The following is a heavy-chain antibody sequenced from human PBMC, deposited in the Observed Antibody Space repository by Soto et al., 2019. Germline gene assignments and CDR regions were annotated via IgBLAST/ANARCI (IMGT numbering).Heavy chain of an antibody. V-gene: IGHV3-21*01. CDR1: GFTFSSYS. CDR2: ISSSSSYI. CDR3: GRADFGGNSVFDL. J-gene: IGHJ2*01. D-gene: IGHD2-21*02. Sequence: EVQLVESGGGLVKPGGSLRLSCAASGFTFSSYSMNWVRQAPGKGLEWVSCISSSSSYIYYADSVKSRFTISRYNAKNSLYLQMNSLRAEDTAVYYCGRADFGGNSVFDLWGRGTLVTVSS.